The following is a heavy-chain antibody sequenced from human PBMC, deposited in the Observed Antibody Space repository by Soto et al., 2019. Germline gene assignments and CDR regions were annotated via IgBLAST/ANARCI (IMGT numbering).Heavy chain of an antibody. CDR2: ISAYSGST. CDR3: ERNWGSSSPLDY. V-gene: IGHV1-18*01. J-gene: IGHJ4*02. CDR1: GYTFTIYG. Sequence: QVQLVQSGAEVKKPGASVMVSCKASGYTFTIYGITWVRQAPGQGLEWMGWISAYSGSTDYAQKFQGRVTLTTDTSTTAAYMELRSLRSDDTAVYYGERNWGSSSPLDYWGQGTLVNVSS. D-gene: IGHD3-16*01.